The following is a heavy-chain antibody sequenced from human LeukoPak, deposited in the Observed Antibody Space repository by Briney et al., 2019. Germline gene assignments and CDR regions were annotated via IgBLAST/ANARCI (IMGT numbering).Heavy chain of an antibody. CDR2: IYYSGST. J-gene: IGHJ4*02. V-gene: IGHV4-39*07. CDR1: GGFISSSNSH. CDR3: ARGYPNDY. D-gene: IGHD3-16*02. Sequence: SETLSLTCTVSGGFISSSNSHWGWIRQPPGKGLEWVGTIYYSGSTYYKSSLKSRVTISVNTSKNQFSLKLSSVTAADTAVYYCARGYPNDYWGQGTLVTVSS.